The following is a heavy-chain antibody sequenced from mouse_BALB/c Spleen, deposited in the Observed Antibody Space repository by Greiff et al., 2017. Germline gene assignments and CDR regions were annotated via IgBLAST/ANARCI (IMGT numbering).Heavy chain of an antibody. V-gene: IGHV2-6-2*01. CDR1: GFSLTSYG. J-gene: IGHJ4*01. CDR2: IWSDGST. Sequence: QVQLKQSGPDLVAPSQSLSITCTVSGFSLTSYGVHWVRQPPGKGLEWLVVIWSDGSTTYNSALKSRLSISKDNSKSQVFLKMNSLQTDDTAMYYYARRYYGRALYAMDYWGQGTSVTVSS. CDR3: ARRYYGRALYAMDY. D-gene: IGHD1-2*01.